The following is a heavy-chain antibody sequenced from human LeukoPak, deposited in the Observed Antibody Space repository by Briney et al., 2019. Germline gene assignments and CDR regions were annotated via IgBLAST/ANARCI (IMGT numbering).Heavy chain of an antibody. Sequence: GASVKVSCKASGYTFTDYYMHWVRQAPGQGLEWMGWINPNSGGTNYAQKFQGRVTMTRDTSISTGYMELSRLRSDDTAVYYCARDRGGTVMVYTRGKDYYYMDVWGKGTTVTVSS. J-gene: IGHJ6*03. V-gene: IGHV1-2*02. CDR2: INPNSGGT. D-gene: IGHD2-8*01. CDR1: GYTFTDYY. CDR3: ARDRGGTVMVYTRGKDYYYMDV.